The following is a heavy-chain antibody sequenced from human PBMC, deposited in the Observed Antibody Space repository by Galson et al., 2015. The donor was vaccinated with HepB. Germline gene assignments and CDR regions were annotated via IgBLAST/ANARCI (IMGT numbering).Heavy chain of an antibody. J-gene: IGHJ4*02. CDR2: ISYDGSNK. CDR1: GFTFSSYA. CDR3: ARSNFDYCTNGVCYIFDY. D-gene: IGHD2-8*01. Sequence: SLRLSCAASGFTFSSYAMHWVRQAPGKGLEWVAVISYDGSNKYYADSVKGRFTISRDNSKNTLYLQMNSLRAEDTAVYYCARSNFDYCTNGVCYIFDYWGQGTLVTVSS. V-gene: IGHV3-30-3*01.